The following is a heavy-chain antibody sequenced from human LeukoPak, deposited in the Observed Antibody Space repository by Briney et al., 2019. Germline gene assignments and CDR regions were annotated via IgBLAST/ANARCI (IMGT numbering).Heavy chain of an antibody. Sequence: PGGSLRLSCAASGFTFSSHGMNWVRQAPGKGLEWVSGISPNGVITYYADSVKGRFTIPRDNSKGTVSLQMNSLRPEDTAVYYCAKDDAWLQYGDWGRGTLVTVS. D-gene: IGHD5-24*01. V-gene: IGHV3-23*01. CDR1: GFTFSSHG. J-gene: IGHJ4*02. CDR2: ISPNGVIT. CDR3: AKDDAWLQYGD.